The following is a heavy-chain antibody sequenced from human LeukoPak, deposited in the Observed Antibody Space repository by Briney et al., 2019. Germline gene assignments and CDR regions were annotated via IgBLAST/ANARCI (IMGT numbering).Heavy chain of an antibody. D-gene: IGHD3-9*01. Sequence: ASVKVSFKASGYTFTSHGISWVRQAPGQGLEWMGWISAYNGNTNYAQKLQGRVTMTTDTSTSTAYMELRSLRSDDTAVYYCARDVKMTYYDILTGYYLGDPRYNWFDPWGQGTLVTVSS. CDR2: ISAYNGNT. CDR1: GYTFTSHG. V-gene: IGHV1-18*01. J-gene: IGHJ5*02. CDR3: ARDVKMTYYDILTGYYLGDPRYNWFDP.